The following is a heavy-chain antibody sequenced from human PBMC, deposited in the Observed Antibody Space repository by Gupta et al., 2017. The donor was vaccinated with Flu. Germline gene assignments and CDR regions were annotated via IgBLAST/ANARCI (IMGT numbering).Heavy chain of an antibody. D-gene: IGHD1-1*01. Sequence: QATGNGLEWVAGINLDSADISYSDSVKGRFTSSRDNAEGSVFLQLSDLKGDDSGVYYCARAGTEMVEMAVGPPYFKFYMDVWGNGTTVTVSS. CDR2: INLDSADI. J-gene: IGHJ6*03. V-gene: IGHV3-21*01. CDR3: ARAGTEMVEMAVGPPYFKFYMDV.